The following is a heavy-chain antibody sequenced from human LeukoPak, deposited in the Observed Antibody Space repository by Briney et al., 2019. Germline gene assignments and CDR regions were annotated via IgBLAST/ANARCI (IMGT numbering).Heavy chain of an antibody. V-gene: IGHV1-18*01. J-gene: IGHJ4*02. Sequence: GASVKVSCKASGYTFTNYGISWVRQAPGQGLEGMGWISAYNGNTNYAQKLQGRVTMTPDTSTSTAYMELRSLRSDDTAVYYCARGLSGWYIGDYWGQGTLVTVSS. CDR1: GYTFTNYG. D-gene: IGHD6-19*01. CDR3: ARGLSGWYIGDY. CDR2: ISAYNGNT.